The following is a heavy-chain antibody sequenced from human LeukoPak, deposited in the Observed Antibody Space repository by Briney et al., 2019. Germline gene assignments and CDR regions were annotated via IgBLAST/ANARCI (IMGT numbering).Heavy chain of an antibody. CDR3: ARGAWSGTYSFDD. J-gene: IGHJ4*02. V-gene: IGHV1-69*04. D-gene: IGHD3-3*01. CDR2: IIPILGTA. CDR1: VGTFINYA. Sequence: SVTVSFKSSVGTFINYAISWVRQAPGQGLEWMGRIIPILGTANHAQKFQGRVTITADKPTTTAYMELSSLRSEDTAVYYCARGAWSGTYSFDDWGQGTLVTVSS.